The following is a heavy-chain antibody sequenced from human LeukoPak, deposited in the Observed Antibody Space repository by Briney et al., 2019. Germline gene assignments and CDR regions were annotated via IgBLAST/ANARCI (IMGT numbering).Heavy chain of an antibody. D-gene: IGHD6-19*01. CDR3: AKGWGKQWLAQYFDY. Sequence: GGSLRLSCAASGFTFSRYWMSWVRQAPGKGLEWVASINQDESAKFYVDSVKGRFTISRDNSKNTLYLQMNSLRAEDTAVYYCAKGWGKQWLAQYFDYWGQGTLVTVSS. J-gene: IGHJ4*02. V-gene: IGHV3-7*03. CDR1: GFTFSRYW. CDR2: INQDESAK.